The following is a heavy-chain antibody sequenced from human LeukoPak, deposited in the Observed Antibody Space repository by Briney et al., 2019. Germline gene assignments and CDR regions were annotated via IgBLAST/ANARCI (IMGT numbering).Heavy chain of an antibody. CDR2: IYYSGST. J-gene: IGHJ4*02. CDR1: GGSISSCSYH. V-gene: IGHV4-39*01. Sequence: KPSETLSLTCTVSGGSISSCSYHWGRIPQPPGKGLDWNGSIYYSGSTYCNPSLKSRLTISEDTSKNQFSLKLSSVTAADTAVYYCARQPYSSSDGSSYWGQGTLVTVSS. CDR3: ARQPYSSSDGSSY. D-gene: IGHD6-13*01.